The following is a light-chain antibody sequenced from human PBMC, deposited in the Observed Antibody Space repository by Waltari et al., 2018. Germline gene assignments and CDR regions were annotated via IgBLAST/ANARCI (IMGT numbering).Light chain of an antibody. Sequence: IVLTQSPVTLSLFPWEKATSPCRASQSVVNYLAWYQQKPGKAPRLLIYDTSNRATGIPDRFRASGSGTDFTLTISRLEPEDFAVYYCHQRSSWPLTFGGGTKVEIK. J-gene: IGKJ4*01. CDR1: QSVVNY. V-gene: IGKV3-11*01. CDR2: DTS. CDR3: HQRSSWPLT.